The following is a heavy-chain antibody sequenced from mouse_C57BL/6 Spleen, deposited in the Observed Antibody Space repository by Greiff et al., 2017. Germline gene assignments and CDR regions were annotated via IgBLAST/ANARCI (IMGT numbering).Heavy chain of an antibody. CDR1: GFSFNTYA. J-gene: IGHJ4*01. V-gene: IGHV10-1*01. CDR2: IRSKSNNYAT. CDR3: VRHGDAMDY. Sequence: EVKLLESGGGLVQPKGSLKLSCAASGFSFNTYAMNWVRQAPGKGLEWVARIRSKSNNYATYYADSVKDRFTISRDDSESMLYLQMNNLKTEDTAMYYCVRHGDAMDYWGQGTSVTVSS.